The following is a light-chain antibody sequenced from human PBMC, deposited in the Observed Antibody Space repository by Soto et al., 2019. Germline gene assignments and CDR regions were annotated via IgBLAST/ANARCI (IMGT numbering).Light chain of an antibody. V-gene: IGKV1-5*01. CDR1: ESVGMW. CDR2: DAT. CDR3: QEYDSYSYA. J-gene: IGKJ2*01. Sequence: DVKMTQSPSTLSASVGDRVTITCRASESVGMWLAWYQQKPGKAPKLLMYDATTLESGVPSRFSGRSSDTEFTLTISGLQPDDFATYYCQEYDSYSYAFGQGTKVDI.